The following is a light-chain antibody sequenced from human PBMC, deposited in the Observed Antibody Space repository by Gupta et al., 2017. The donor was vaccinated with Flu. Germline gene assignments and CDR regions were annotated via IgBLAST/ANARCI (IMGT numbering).Light chain of an antibody. CDR3: QQYKSWGSRTPMYT. J-gene: IGKJ2*01. V-gene: IGKV3-15*01. CDR2: EAS. CDR1: ENIYRR. Sequence: MVMTPSPATLSLSPGDRVTLACRASENIYRRLAWYHQKPGQEPRLLISEASESATGVRDRFSGSGFGTDFTLTINNLQPDDFGLYVCQQYKSWGSRTPMYTFGQGTRL.